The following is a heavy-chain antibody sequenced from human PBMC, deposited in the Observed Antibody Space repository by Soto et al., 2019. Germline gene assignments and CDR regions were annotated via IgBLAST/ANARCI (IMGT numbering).Heavy chain of an antibody. CDR2: ISGSGGNT. D-gene: IGHD2-21*02. CDR3: AKGVVGDPGYWYCDL. Sequence: EVQLLQSGGGLVQPGGSLRLSCAASGFTFSNYAMSWVRQAPGKGLEWVSSISGSGGNTFYADSVKGRFTISRNNSRNTLYLPVSSLRAEDMAVYYCAKGVVGDPGYWYCDLWGRGTLVTVSS. J-gene: IGHJ2*01. V-gene: IGHV3-23*01. CDR1: GFTFSNYA.